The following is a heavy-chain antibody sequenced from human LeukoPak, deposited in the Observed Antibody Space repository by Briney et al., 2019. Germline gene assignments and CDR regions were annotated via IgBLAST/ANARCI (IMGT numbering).Heavy chain of an antibody. V-gene: IGHV4-39*07. CDR2: IYYSGST. CDR1: GGSISSSSYY. J-gene: IGHJ5*02. Sequence: KPSETLSLTCTVSGGSISSSSYYWGWIRQPPGKGLEWIGSIYYSGSTYYNPSLKSRVTISVDTSKNQFSLKLSPVTAADTAVYYCARGREGFDPWGQGTLVTVSS. CDR3: ARGREGFDP.